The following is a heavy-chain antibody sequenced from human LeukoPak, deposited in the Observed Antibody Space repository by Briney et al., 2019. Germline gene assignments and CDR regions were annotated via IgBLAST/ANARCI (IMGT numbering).Heavy chain of an antibody. J-gene: IGHJ3*02. CDR2: INPNSGGT. D-gene: IGHD2-2*02. Sequence: ASVKVSXKASGYTFTGYYMHWVRQAPGQGLEWMGWINPNSGGTNYAQKFQGRVTMTRDTSISTAYMELSRLRSDDTAVYYCASPYCSSTSCYSQAAFDIWGQGTMVTVSS. CDR1: GYTFTGYY. CDR3: ASPYCSSTSCYSQAAFDI. V-gene: IGHV1-2*02.